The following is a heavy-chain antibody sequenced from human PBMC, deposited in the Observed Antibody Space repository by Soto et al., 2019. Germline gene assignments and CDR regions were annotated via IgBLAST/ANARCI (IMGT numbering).Heavy chain of an antibody. J-gene: IGHJ5*02. D-gene: IGHD6-6*01. CDR2: IIPIFGTA. V-gene: IGHV1-69*01. CDR3: SSSSFATGDFDP. Sequence: QVQLVQSGAEVKKPGSSVKVSCKASGGTFSCYAISWVRQAPGQGLEWMGGIIPIFGTANYAQKFQGRVTITADESTSTAYMELSSLRSEDTAVYYCSSSSFATGDFDPWGQGTLVTVSS. CDR1: GGTFSCYA.